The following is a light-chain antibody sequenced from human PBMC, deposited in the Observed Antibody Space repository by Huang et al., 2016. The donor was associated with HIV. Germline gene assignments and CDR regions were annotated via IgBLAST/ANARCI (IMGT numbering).Light chain of an antibody. V-gene: IGKV1-39*01. CDR3: QQSDSTPYT. Sequence: DIQMTQSPSSLSAYVGDRVTISCRSSQSFSSSLNWYQQRPGKAPKLLIYAASSLQSGVPSSFSGSGSGTDFSLTINSLQPEDFATYYCQQSDSTPYTFGQGTKLEIK. CDR2: AAS. J-gene: IGKJ2*01. CDR1: QSFSSS.